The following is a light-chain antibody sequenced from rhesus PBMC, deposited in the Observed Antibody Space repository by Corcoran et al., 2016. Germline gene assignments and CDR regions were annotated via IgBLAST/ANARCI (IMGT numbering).Light chain of an antibody. J-gene: IGKJ2*01. CDR2: EAS. V-gene: IGKV1-25*01. Sequence: DIQMTQSPSSLSASVGDRVTITCRASRAINNDLAWYQQKPGQTPDLLIYEASTLQDGIPSRFSGSGTRKDFTLSISSLHSEDFATYYCQQYYSPPLYTFGQGTKVEIK. CDR1: RAINND. CDR3: QQYYSPPLYT.